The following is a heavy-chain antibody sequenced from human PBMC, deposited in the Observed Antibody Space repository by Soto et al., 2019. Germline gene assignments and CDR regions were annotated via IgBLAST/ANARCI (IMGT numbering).Heavy chain of an antibody. Sequence: SETLSLTCAVSGYSISSGYYWGWIRQPPGKGLEWIGSIYHSGSTYYNPSLKSRVTISVDTSKNQFSLKLSSVTAADTAVYYCARVGAEYRSSTSCYTGDYWGQGTLVTVSS. D-gene: IGHD2-2*02. CDR1: GYSISSGYY. CDR2: IYHSGST. CDR3: ARVGAEYRSSTSCYTGDY. J-gene: IGHJ4*02. V-gene: IGHV4-38-2*01.